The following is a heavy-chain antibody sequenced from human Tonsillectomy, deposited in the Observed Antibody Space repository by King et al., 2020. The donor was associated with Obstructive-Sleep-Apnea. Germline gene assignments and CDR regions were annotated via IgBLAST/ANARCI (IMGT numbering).Heavy chain of an antibody. D-gene: IGHD3-10*01. J-gene: IGHJ4*03. CDR2: INIRGSST. Sequence: VQLVESGGGLGQPGGSLRLACAASGSTFNGFAMSWVRQAPGRGLEWVSGINIRGSSTFYADSVKGRFTISRDNSKNTLYLQMNSLRAEDTAVYYCAEDRNGGFGEPRFDYWGQGTLVTVSS. CDR1: GSTFNGFA. V-gene: IGHV3-23*04. CDR3: AEDRNGGFGEPRFDY.